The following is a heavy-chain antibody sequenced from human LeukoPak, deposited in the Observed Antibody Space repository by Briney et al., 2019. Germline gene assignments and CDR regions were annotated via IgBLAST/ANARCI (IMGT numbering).Heavy chain of an antibody. V-gene: IGHV3-30*02. CDR2: LRYDGSIK. CDR1: GFTFNSYG. Sequence: GGSLRLSCAASGFTFNSYGMHWVRQAPGKGLEWVAFLRYDGSIKYYADSVKGRFIISRDNSKNTLYLETNSLRAEDTAVYYCARAHNWKYGSFDFWGQGTLVTVSS. J-gene: IGHJ4*02. D-gene: IGHD1-7*01. CDR3: ARAHNWKYGSFDF.